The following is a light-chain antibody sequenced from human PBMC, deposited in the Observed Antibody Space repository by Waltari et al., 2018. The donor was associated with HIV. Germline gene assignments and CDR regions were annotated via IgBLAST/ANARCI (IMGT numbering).Light chain of an antibody. V-gene: IGKV1-NL1*01. CDR2: GAS. J-gene: IGKJ1*01. CDR3: HQYYNVPQT. Sequence: DIRMTQSPSFLSASVGDRVTITCRASQTVGGSLAWYQQRQGEAPKLLLFGASRLDTGVPVRFSGSGSGTNFSLFINGLQSGDFAIYYCHQYYNVPQTFGQGTKV. CDR1: QTVGGS.